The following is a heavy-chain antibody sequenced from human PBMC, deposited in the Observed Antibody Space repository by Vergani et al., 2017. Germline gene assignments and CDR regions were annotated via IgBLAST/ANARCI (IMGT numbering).Heavy chain of an antibody. D-gene: IGHD6-6*01. CDR3: AREAVAARYYYYGMDV. CDR2: IYTSGST. V-gene: IGHV4-4*07. J-gene: IGHJ6*02. Sequence: QVQLQESGPGLVKPSQTLSLTCTVSGGSISSYYWSWIRQPAGKGLEWIGRIYTSGSTNYNPSLKSRVTISVDTSKNQFSLKLSSVTAADTAVYYCAREAVAARYYYYGMDVWGQGTTVTVSS. CDR1: GGSISSYY.